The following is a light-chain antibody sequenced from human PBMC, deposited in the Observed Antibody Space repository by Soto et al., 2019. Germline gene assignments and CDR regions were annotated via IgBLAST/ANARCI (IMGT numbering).Light chain of an antibody. Sequence: QSVLAQPPSASGTAGQVVTISCSGGDSNIGSNSVYWYQHLPRMAPKLLIYYNNQRPSGAPGQFSGSRSGTSASLAIVGLRSEDEAVYYCAAWDASLSACVFGNGTKVTVL. CDR2: YNN. J-gene: IGLJ1*01. CDR3: AAWDASLSACV. V-gene: IGLV1-47*02. CDR1: DSNIGSNS.